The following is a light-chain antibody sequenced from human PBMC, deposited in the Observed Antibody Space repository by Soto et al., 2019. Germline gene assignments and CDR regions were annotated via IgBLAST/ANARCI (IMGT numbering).Light chain of an antibody. J-gene: IGKJ1*01. V-gene: IGKV3-11*01. CDR1: QSVSNY. CDR2: DAS. Sequence: EVVLTQSPATLSLSPGERATLSCRASQSVSNYLAWYQQKPGQAPRLLIYDASNRATGIPARFSGSGSGTDFTLTISSLEPEDFAIYYCQQRNNWPPWTFGQGTKVEIK. CDR3: QQRNNWPPWT.